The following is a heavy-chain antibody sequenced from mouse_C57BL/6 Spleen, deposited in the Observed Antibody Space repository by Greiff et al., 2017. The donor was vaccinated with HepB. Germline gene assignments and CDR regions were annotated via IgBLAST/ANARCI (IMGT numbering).Heavy chain of an antibody. CDR2: IWSGGST. V-gene: IGHV2-2*01. D-gene: IGHD1-1*01. J-gene: IGHJ4*01. CDR1: GFSLTSYG. Sequence: QVHVKQSGPGLVQPSQSLSITCTVSGFSLTSYGVHWVRQSPGKGLEWLGVIWSGGSTDYNAAFISRLSISKDNSKSQVFFKMNSLQADDTAIYYCARNGYGSSYVDAMDYWGQGTSVTVSS. CDR3: ARNGYGSSYVDAMDY.